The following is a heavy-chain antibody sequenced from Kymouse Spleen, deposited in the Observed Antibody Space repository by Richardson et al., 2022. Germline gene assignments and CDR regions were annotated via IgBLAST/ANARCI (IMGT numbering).Heavy chain of an antibody. D-gene: IGHD1-7*01. J-gene: IGHJ4*02. CDR2: IWYDGSNK. Sequence: QVQLVESGGGVVQPGRSLRLSCAASGFTFSSYGMHWVRQAPGKGLEWVAVIWYDGSNKYYADSVKGRFTISRDNSKNTLYLQMNSLRAEDTAVYYCARGGITGTTDFDYWGQGTLVTVSS. V-gene: IGHV3-33*01. CDR1: GFTFSSYG. CDR3: ARGGITGTTDFDY.